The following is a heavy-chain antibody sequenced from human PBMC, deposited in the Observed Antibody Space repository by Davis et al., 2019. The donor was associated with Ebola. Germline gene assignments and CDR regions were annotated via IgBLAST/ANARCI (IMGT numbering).Heavy chain of an antibody. CDR2: IVVGSGNT. V-gene: IGHV1-58*01. J-gene: IGHJ3*02. CDR1: GFTFTSSA. D-gene: IGHD2-21*02. Sequence: SVKVSCKASGFTFTSSAVQWVRQARGQRLEWIGWIVVGSGNTNYAQKFQERVTITRDMSTSTAYMELSSLRSEDTAVYYCAADSDRAYCGANCGKAFDIWGQGTMVTVSS. CDR3: AADSDRAYCGANCGKAFDI.